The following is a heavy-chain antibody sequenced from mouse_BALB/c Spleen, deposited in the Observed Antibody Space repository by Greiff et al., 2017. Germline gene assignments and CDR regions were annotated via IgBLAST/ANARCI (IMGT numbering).Heavy chain of an antibody. CDR2: IRLKSNNYAT. CDR3: TRFYYYGSSYFDY. V-gene: IGHV6-6*02. CDR1: GFTFSNYW. Sequence: EVQGVESGGGLVQPGGSMKLSCVASGFTFSNYWMNWVRQSPEKGLEWVAEIRLKSNNYATHYAESVKGRFTISRDDSKSSVYLQMNNLRAEDTGIYYCTRFYYYGSSYFDYWGQGTTLTVSS. D-gene: IGHD1-1*01. J-gene: IGHJ2*01.